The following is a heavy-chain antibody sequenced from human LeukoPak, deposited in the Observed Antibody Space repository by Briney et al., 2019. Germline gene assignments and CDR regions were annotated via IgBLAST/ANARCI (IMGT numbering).Heavy chain of an antibody. CDR3: TTTGGSYSYWYAFDI. CDR2: IKSKTDGGTT. V-gene: IGHV3-15*01. CDR1: GFTISNAW. D-gene: IGHD3-10*01. Sequence: PGGSLRLSCAASGFTISNAWMSWVRQTPGKGLEWVGRIKSKTDGGTTDYAAPVKGRFTISRDESKNTMYLQMNSLKIEDTAVYYCTTTGGSYSYWYAFDIWGQGTMDTVSS. J-gene: IGHJ3*02.